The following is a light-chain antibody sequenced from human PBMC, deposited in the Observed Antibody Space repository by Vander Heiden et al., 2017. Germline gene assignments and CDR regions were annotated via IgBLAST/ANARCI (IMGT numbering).Light chain of an antibody. J-gene: IGKJ2*01. CDR3: QQSYTIPLT. CDR1: QSIASF. CDR2: DAS. V-gene: IGKV1-39*01. Sequence: DIQMTQSPSSLSASVGDRVTITCRASQSIASFLNWYQQKPGKAPNLLIYDASTLQSGVPSRFTAIGSGTDFTLTISSLQPEDFATYYCQQSYTIPLTFGQETKLEIK.